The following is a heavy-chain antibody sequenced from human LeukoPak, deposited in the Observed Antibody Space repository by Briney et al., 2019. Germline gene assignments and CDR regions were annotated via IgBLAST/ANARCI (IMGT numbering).Heavy chain of an antibody. V-gene: IGHV1-69*05. Sequence: SVKVSCKASGGTFSSYASSWVRQAPGQGLEWMGRIIPIFGTANYAQKFQGRVTITTDESTSTAYMELSSLRSEDTAVYYCACGYYYDSSGYYWGQGTLVTVSS. CDR2: IIPIFGTA. D-gene: IGHD3-22*01. CDR3: ACGYYYDSSGYY. CDR1: GGTFSSYA. J-gene: IGHJ4*02.